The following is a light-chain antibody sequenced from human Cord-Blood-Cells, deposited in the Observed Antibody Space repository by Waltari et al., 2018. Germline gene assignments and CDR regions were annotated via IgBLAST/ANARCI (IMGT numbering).Light chain of an antibody. J-gene: IGKJ1*01. Sequence: DIQMSQSPSTPSASVGERVTITCRASQSISSWLAWYQQKPGKAPKLLTYKASSLESGVPSRFSGSGSGTEFTLTISSLQPDDFATYYCQQYNSYSWTFGQGTKVEIK. CDR1: QSISSW. V-gene: IGKV1-5*03. CDR3: QQYNSYSWT. CDR2: KAS.